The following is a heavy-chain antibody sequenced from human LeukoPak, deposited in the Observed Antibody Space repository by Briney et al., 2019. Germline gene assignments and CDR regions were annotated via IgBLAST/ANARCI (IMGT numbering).Heavy chain of an antibody. J-gene: IGHJ4*02. Sequence: GESLKISCKGSGYTFNSYWIGWVRQMPGAGLEWMGIIYPSDSDTRYSPSFQGQVTISADKSISTAYLQWSSLKASDSAMYYCARRYGSALYGVFDXWGQGTLVIVX. V-gene: IGHV5-51*01. CDR3: ARRYGSALYGVFDX. D-gene: IGHD6-19*01. CDR1: GYTFNSYW. CDR2: IYPSDSDT.